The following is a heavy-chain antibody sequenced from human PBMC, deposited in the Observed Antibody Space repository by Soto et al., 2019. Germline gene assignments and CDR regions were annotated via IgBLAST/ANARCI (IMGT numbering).Heavy chain of an antibody. J-gene: IGHJ5*02. Sequence: GGSLRLSCAASGFPFSSTDMTWVRQAPGKGLEWVSTIDGSGGTTYYADSVKGRFTISRDNSINAVFLQMNSLRADDTALYFCAKNSGWFNTWGQGALVTVSS. CDR2: IDGSGGTT. CDR3: AKNSGWFNT. CDR1: GFPFSSTD. D-gene: IGHD3-10*01. V-gene: IGHV3-23*01.